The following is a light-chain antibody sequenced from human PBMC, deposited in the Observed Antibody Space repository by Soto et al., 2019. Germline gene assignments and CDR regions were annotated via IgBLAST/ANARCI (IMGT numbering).Light chain of an antibody. CDR3: SSYTSSHTVV. J-gene: IGLJ2*01. CDR2: EVS. V-gene: IGLV2-14*01. CDR1: SSDIGGYNY. Sequence: QSALTQPASVSGSPGQSIIISCTGTSSDIGGYNYVSWYQQHPGKAPKLMIYEVSNRPSGVSNRFSGSKSGNTASLTISGLQTEDEADYYCSSYTSSHTVVFGGGTKLTVL.